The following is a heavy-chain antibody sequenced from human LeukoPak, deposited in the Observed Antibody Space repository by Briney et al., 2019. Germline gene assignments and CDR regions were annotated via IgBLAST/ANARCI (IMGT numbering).Heavy chain of an antibody. Sequence: SETLSLTCTVSGGSISNYYWSWIRQPPGKGLEWIGYIYYSGSTNYNPSLKSRVTISVDTSKNQFSPKLSSVTAADTAVYYCASSRLYDYGDYVDTSYYYYMDVWGKGTTVTISS. V-gene: IGHV4-59*01. CDR1: GGSISNYY. D-gene: IGHD4-17*01. CDR2: IYYSGST. J-gene: IGHJ6*03. CDR3: ASSRLYDYGDYVDTSYYYYMDV.